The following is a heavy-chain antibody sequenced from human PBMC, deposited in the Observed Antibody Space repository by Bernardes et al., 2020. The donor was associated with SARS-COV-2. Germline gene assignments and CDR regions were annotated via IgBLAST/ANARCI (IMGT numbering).Heavy chain of an antibody. D-gene: IGHD2-2*01. CDR3: ARGPCSTSCYWGLGGSWYFER. V-gene: IGHV1-2*02. J-gene: IGHJ2*01. CDR1: GYTFIGYY. Sequence: ASVKVSCKASGYTFIGYYIHWVRQAPGQGLEWMGWINPNSGGTNYAQKFQGRVTMTRDTSISTAYMELSRLRSDDTAVYYCARGPCSTSCYWGLGGSWYFERWGRGALVTVTS. CDR2: INPNSGGT.